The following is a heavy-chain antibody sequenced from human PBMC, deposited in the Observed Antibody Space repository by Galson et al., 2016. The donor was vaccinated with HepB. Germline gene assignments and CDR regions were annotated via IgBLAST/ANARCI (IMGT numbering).Heavy chain of an antibody. V-gene: IGHV4-4*02. CDR2: IYHSGST. D-gene: IGHD6-13*01. J-gene: IGHJ6*02. CDR1: GGSISSNNW. Sequence: SETLSLTCAVSGGSISSNNWWTWVRQPPGKGLEWIGEIYHSGSTNYNPSLKSRVTIFVDKSKNQFSLNLTSVTAADTAVYHCARDWGVIVAADNGRPEHYYGMDAWGQGTTVTVSS. CDR3: ARDWGVIVAADNGRPEHYYGMDA.